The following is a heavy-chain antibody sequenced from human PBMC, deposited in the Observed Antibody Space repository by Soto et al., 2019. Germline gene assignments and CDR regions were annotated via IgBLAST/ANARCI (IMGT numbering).Heavy chain of an antibody. Sequence: SETLSLTCTVSGGSISSSSYYWGWIRQPPGKGLERIGSIYYSGSTYYNPSLKSRVTISVDTSKNQFSLKLSSVTAADTAVYYCARATGMNYVLWSGYYTGGGYFDYWGQGTLVTVS. CDR2: IYYSGST. D-gene: IGHD3-3*01. J-gene: IGHJ4*02. V-gene: IGHV4-39*01. CDR1: GGSISSSSYY. CDR3: ARATGMNYVLWSGYYTGGGYFDY.